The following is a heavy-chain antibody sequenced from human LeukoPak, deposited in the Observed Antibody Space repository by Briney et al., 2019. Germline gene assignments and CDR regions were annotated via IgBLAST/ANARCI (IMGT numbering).Heavy chain of an antibody. CDR3: ARRLTQYDCFDP. CDR2: TYYRSTWYN. J-gene: IGHJ5*02. CDR1: GDSVSSNSVT. D-gene: IGHD2-2*01. Sequence: SQTLSLTCAISGDSVSSNSVTWNWIRQSPSRGLEWLGRTYYRSTWYNDYAVSVRGRITVNPDTSKNQFSLHLNSVTPEDTAVYYCARRLTQYDCFDPWGQGILVTVFS. V-gene: IGHV6-1*01.